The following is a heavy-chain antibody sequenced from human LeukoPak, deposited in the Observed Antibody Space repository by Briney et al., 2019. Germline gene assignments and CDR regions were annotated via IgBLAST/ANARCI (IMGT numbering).Heavy chain of an antibody. V-gene: IGHV3-48*03. J-gene: IGHJ4*02. CDR3: ARVLRHYDSSGYYYPFDY. CDR1: GFTFSSYE. D-gene: IGHD3-22*01. Sequence: GGSLGLSCAASGFTFSSYEMNWVRQAPGKGLEWVSYISSSGSTIYYADSVKGRFTISRDNAKNSLYLQMNSLRAEDTAVYYCARVLRHYDSSGYYYPFDYWGQGTLVTVSS. CDR2: ISSSGSTI.